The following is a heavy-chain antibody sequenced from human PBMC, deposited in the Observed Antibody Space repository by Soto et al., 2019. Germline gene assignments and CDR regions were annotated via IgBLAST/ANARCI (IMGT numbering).Heavy chain of an antibody. CDR1: GFTFSTYW. D-gene: IGHD5-12*01. CDR3: TKDRATHRNY. V-gene: IGHV3-30*18. Sequence: GGSLRLSCAASGFTFSTYWMHWVRQAPGKGLEWVAVISSDGSNKYYADSVKGRFTISRDNSKNTLYLQMNSLRIEDTAVYYCTKDRATHRNYWGQGTLVTVSS. J-gene: IGHJ4*02. CDR2: ISSDGSNK.